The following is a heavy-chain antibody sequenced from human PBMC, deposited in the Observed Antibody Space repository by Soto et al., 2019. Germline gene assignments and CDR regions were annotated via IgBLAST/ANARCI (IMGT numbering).Heavy chain of an antibody. J-gene: IGHJ3*02. CDR3: AHPRGYGVFDAYDI. V-gene: IGHV3-23*01. CDR2: LTPSGGET. Sequence: EAQLLESVGGLVQPGGSLRLSCVASGFTFSTYAMSWVRQAPGKGLEWVSALTPSGGETYYADSVKGRVTISRDNSMNALDLQMNSLRIEDTALYYCAHPRGYGVFDAYDIWGQGTMVTVSS. CDR1: GFTFSTYA. D-gene: IGHD4-17*01.